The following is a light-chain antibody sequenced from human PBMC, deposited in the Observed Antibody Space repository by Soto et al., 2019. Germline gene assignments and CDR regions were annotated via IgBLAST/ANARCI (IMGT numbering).Light chain of an antibody. J-gene: IGKJ4*01. V-gene: IGKV1-39*01. CDR2: VAS. Sequence: DIQMTQSPSSLSASVGDRVTITCRSSQSVTTYLNWYQQKPGKAPKLLIYVASTLQSGVPSRFSGSGSGTEFTLTIRSLQPEDVATYFCQQTYSMPPLTFGGGTKVEIK. CDR3: QQTYSMPPLT. CDR1: QSVTTY.